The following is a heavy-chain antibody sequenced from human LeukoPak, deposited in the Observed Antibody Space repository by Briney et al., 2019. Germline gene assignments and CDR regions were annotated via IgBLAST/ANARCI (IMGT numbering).Heavy chain of an antibody. CDR2: ITSDGSTT. CDR1: GFTFSMYW. J-gene: IGHJ6*02. CDR3: VRDSRYTMDV. V-gene: IGHV3-74*01. D-gene: IGHD5-18*01. Sequence: GGSLRLSCTASGFTFSMYWMHWVRQAPGKGPVWVSGITSDGSTTIYADSVKGRFTISRDNAKNTLYLQMNSLRAEDTAVYYCVRDSRYTMDVWGQGTTVTVPS.